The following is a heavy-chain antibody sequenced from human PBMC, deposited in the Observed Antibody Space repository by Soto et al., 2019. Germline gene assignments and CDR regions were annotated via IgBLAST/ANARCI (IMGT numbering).Heavy chain of an antibody. CDR3: ARGAGGGYYNDY. CDR2: INSDGSRT. Sequence: EVQLVESGGGLVQPGGSLRLSCAASGFTFSSFWMHWVRQGPGKGLVWLSRINSDGSRTTYADSVKGRFTISRDNAKNTVYLQMNSLRAEDTAVYYWARGAGGGYYNDYWGQGTLVTVSS. V-gene: IGHV3-74*01. CDR1: GFTFSSFW. J-gene: IGHJ4*02. D-gene: IGHD3-16*01.